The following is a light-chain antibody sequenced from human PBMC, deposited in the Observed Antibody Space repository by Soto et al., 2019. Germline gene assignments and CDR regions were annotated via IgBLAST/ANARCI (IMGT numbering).Light chain of an antibody. J-gene: IGKJ5*01. V-gene: IGKV3-20*01. Sequence: TQPPGTLSLSPGERATLSCRASQTVIHNHLAWHQQKPGQTPRLLVYGASSRATGIPDRFSGSGSGTDFTLTISRLEPEDFAVYYCQQHGTSPITFGQGTRLEIK. CDR1: QTVIHNH. CDR3: QQHGTSPIT. CDR2: GAS.